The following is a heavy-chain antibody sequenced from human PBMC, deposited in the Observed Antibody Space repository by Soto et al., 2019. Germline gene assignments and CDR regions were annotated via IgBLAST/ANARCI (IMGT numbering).Heavy chain of an antibody. J-gene: IGHJ5*02. Sequence: SETLSLTCTVSGCSISSSSYYWDWIRQPPGKGLEWIGSIYYTGNTYYNPSLRSRITISVDTSKNQFSLKLSSVTAADTAVYYCVRLIGMTTATTDRGFDTWGQGTLVT. V-gene: IGHV4-39*01. CDR3: VRLIGMTTATTDRGFDT. CDR1: GCSISSSSYY. CDR2: IYYTGNT. D-gene: IGHD4-17*01.